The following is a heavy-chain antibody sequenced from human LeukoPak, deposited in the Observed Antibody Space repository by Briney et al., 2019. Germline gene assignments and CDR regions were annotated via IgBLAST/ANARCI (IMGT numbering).Heavy chain of an antibody. CDR2: IYYSGST. V-gene: IGHV4-31*03. D-gene: IGHD4-4*01. CDR3: ARVRVMTTVTTGAYYYYGMDV. J-gene: IGHJ6*02. Sequence: SQTLSLTCTVSGGSISSGGYYWSWIRQHPGTGLEWIGYIYYSGSTYYNPSLKSRVTISADTSKNQFSLKLSSVTAADTAVYYCARVRVMTTVTTGAYYYYGMDVWGQGTTVTVSS. CDR1: GGSISSGGYY.